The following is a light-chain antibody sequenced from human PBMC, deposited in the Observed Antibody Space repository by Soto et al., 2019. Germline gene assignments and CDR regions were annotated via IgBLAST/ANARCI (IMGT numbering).Light chain of an antibody. CDR2: TVN. J-gene: IGLJ1*01. Sequence: QSVLTQPASVSGSPGQSITISCTGTSSDVGGYKYVSWYQQHPSKAPKLLIYTVNNRPSGVSNRFSGSKSGNTASLTISGLQAEDEADYYCSSYTSSSSYVFGTGTKVTVL. V-gene: IGLV2-14*01. CDR3: SSYTSSSSYV. CDR1: SSDVGGYKY.